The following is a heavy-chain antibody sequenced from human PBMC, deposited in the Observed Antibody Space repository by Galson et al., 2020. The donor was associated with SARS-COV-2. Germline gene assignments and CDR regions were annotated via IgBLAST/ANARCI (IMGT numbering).Heavy chain of an antibody. J-gene: IGHJ6*02. D-gene: IGHD3-10*01. CDR2: INPSGGST. CDR1: GYTFTSHY. CDR3: ARDFTMVRGVNYYYGMDV. V-gene: IGHV1-46*01. Sequence: ASVKVSCKASGYTFTSHYMHWVRQAPGQGLEWMGIINPSGGSTSYAQKFQGRVTMTRDTSTSTVYMELSSLRSEDTAVYYCARDFTMVRGVNYYYGMDVWGQGTTVTVSS.